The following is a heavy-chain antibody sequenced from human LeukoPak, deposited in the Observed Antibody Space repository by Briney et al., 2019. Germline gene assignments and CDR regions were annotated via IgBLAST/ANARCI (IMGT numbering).Heavy chain of an antibody. CDR3: ARDARSSSFVYYFDY. V-gene: IGHV1-3*03. D-gene: IGHD6-13*01. Sequence: GASVKVSCKASGYTFTTYVIHWVRQAPGQRLEWMGWINSGNGNTKYSQEFQGRVTITRDTSASTAYMELSSLRSEDMAVYYCARDARSSSFVYYFDYWGQGTLVTVSS. J-gene: IGHJ4*02. CDR2: INSGNGNT. CDR1: GYTFTTYV.